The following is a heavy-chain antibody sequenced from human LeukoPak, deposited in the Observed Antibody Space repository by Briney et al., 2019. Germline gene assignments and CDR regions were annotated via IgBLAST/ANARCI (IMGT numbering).Heavy chain of an antibody. J-gene: IGHJ6*01. CDR1: LYTFTNYC. Sequence: SETVSHKPSLYTFTNYCISLVRQAPREGLEGIGGNSAHSGNTNYAQKLQGRVTMTTDTSKSTAYMELRSLRSDDPAVYYCARDACGGDCFYYYYGTDGWGQGRTVTVSS. V-gene: IGHV1-18*01. CDR2: NSAHSGNT. D-gene: IGHD2-21*02. CDR3: ARDACGGDCFYYYYGTDG.